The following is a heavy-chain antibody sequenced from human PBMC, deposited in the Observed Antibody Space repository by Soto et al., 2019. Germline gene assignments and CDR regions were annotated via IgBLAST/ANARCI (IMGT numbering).Heavy chain of an antibody. CDR2: ISSSSSYI. D-gene: IGHD2-2*01. CDR3: ARDLRVGYCSSTSCSGPERYYYYGMDV. CDR1: GFTFSIYS. V-gene: IGHV3-21*01. J-gene: IGHJ6*02. Sequence: PGGSLRLSCAASGFTFSIYSMNWVRQAPGKGQEWVSSISSSSSYIYYADSVKGRFTISRDNAKNSLYLQMNSLRAEDTAVYYCARDLRVGYCSSTSCSGPERYYYYGMDVWGQGTTVTVSS.